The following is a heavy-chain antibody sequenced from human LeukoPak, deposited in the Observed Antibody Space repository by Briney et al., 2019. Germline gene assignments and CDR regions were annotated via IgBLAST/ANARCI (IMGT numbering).Heavy chain of an antibody. J-gene: IGHJ4*02. CDR1: GGSFSGYY. CDR3: ARRGTRYSSGWYVFYYFDY. Sequence: PSETLSLTCAVYGGSFSGYYWSWIRQPPGKGLEWIGEINHSGSTNYNPSLKSRVTISVDTSKNQFSLKLSSVTAADTAVYYCARRGTRYSSGWYVFYYFDYWGQGTLVTVSS. V-gene: IGHV4-34*01. D-gene: IGHD6-19*01. CDR2: INHSGST.